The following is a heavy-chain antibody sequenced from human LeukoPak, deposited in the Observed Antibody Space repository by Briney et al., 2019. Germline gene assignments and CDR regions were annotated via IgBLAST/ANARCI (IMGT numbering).Heavy chain of an antibody. D-gene: IGHD3-10*01. CDR3: ASLRTGDFDY. V-gene: IGHV4-39*01. CDR1: GFTFSSYG. Sequence: GSLRLSCAASGFTFSSYGMHWVRQPPGKGLEWIGNIYYSGSTYYNPSFKSRLTISVDTSKNQFSLKLSSVTAADTAVYYCASLRTGDFDYWGQGALVTVSS. CDR2: IYYSGST. J-gene: IGHJ4*02.